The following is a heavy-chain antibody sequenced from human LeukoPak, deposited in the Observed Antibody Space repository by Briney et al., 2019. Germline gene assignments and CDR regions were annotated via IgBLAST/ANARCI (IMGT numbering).Heavy chain of an antibody. CDR1: GGTFSSYA. D-gene: IGHD4-11*01. CDR3: ARTSNAGNYAFDI. Sequence: SVKVSCKASGGTFSSYAISWVRQAPGQGLEWMGGIIPIFGTANYAQKFQGRVTITADESTSTAYMELSSLRSEDTAVYYCARTSNAGNYAFDIWGQGTMVTVSS. V-gene: IGHV1-69*01. J-gene: IGHJ3*02. CDR2: IIPIFGTA.